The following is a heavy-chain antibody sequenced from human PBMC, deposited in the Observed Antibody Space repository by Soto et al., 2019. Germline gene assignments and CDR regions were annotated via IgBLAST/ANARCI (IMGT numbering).Heavy chain of an antibody. CDR3: ARDRLYSSPNNWFDP. J-gene: IGHJ5*02. Sequence: GGSLRLSCAASGFTFSSYSMNWVRQAPGKGLEWVSSISSSSSYIYYADSVKGRFTISRDNAKNSLYLQMNSLRAEDTAVYYCARDRLYSSPNNWFDPWGQGTLVTVSS. CDR1: GFTFSSYS. V-gene: IGHV3-21*01. D-gene: IGHD6-13*01. CDR2: ISSSSSYI.